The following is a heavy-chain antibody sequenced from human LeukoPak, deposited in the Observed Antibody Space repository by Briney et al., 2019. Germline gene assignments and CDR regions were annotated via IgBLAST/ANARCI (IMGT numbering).Heavy chain of an antibody. CDR3: ARDLRIAAAVWLDP. CDR1: GGSISSYY. D-gene: IGHD6-13*01. V-gene: IGHV4-59*01. CDR2: IYYSGST. Sequence: SETLSLTCTVSGGSISSYYWSWIRQPPGKGLEWIGYIYYSGSTNYNPSLKSRVTISVDTSKNQFSLKLSSVTAADTAVYYCARDLRIAAAVWLDPWGQGTLVTVSS. J-gene: IGHJ5*02.